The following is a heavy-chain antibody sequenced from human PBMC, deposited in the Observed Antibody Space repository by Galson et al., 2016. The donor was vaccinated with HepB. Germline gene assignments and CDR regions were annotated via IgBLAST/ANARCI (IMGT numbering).Heavy chain of an antibody. CDR3: ARALSGWDGFDY. J-gene: IGHJ4*02. D-gene: IGHD6-19*01. Sequence: SLRLSCAAYEFTASSNYLNWIRQAPGKGLEWVSAIYSGGSTHYADSVKGRFTFSRDNSKDTVYLEMKSLRAEDTAVYYCARALSGWDGFDYWGQGTLVIVSS. V-gene: IGHV3-53*01. CDR2: IYSGGST. CDR1: EFTASSNY.